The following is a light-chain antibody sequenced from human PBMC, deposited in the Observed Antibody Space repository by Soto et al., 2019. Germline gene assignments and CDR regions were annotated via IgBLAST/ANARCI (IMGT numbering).Light chain of an antibody. CDR1: RGIGDR. J-gene: IGKJ1*01. CDR3: LQVSSFPRT. V-gene: IGKV1-12*01. Sequence: DIEMTQSPSSLSAVVGDKVTIXXRASRGIGDRLAWFQQKPGKAPQXLIQAASNLQSGVPSRFSGSGSGTEFILSINSLQPEDIATYYCLQVSSFPRTFGQGTKVDIK. CDR2: AAS.